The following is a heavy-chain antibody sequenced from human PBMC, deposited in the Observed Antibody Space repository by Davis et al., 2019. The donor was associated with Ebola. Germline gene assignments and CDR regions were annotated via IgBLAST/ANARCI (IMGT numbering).Heavy chain of an antibody. D-gene: IGHD6-19*01. V-gene: IGHV3-33*08. CDR2: IWYDSSNK. J-gene: IGHJ4*02. CDR1: GFTFSSYG. Sequence: PGGSLRLSCAASGFTFSSYGMHWVRQAPGEGLEWVAVIWYDSSNKYYADSVKGRFTIPRDNSKNTLYLQMNSLRAEDTAVYYCARVDSSGSIDYWGQGTLVTVSS. CDR3: ARVDSSGSIDY.